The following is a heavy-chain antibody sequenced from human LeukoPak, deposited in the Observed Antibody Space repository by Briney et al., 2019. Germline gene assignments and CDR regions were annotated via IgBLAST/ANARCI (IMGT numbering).Heavy chain of an antibody. CDR2: ISPIFGTA. J-gene: IGHJ6*04. CDR1: GGTFSSYA. V-gene: IGHV1-69*06. CDR3: ARDLGGSSWYGVYYYYGMDV. Sequence: SVRVSCKASGGTFSSYAISWVRQAPGQGLEWMGGISPIFGTANYAQKFQGRVTITADKSTSTAYMELSSLRSEDTAVYYCARDLGGSSWYGVYYYYGMDVWGIGTTVTVSS. D-gene: IGHD6-13*01.